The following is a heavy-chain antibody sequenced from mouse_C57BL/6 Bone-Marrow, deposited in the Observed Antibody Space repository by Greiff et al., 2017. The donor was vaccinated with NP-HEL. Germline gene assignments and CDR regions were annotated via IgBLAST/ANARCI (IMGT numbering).Heavy chain of an antibody. CDR1: GYAFSSSW. D-gene: IGHD1-1*02. Sequence: VQLQQSGPELVKPGASVKISCKASGYAFSSSWMNWVKPRPGRGLEWIGRIYPGDGDTNYNGKFKGKATLTADKSSSTAYMQLSSLTSEDSAVYFCARSGGRDWFAYWGQGTLVTVSA. V-gene: IGHV1-82*01. J-gene: IGHJ3*01. CDR3: ARSGGRDWFAY. CDR2: IYPGDGDT.